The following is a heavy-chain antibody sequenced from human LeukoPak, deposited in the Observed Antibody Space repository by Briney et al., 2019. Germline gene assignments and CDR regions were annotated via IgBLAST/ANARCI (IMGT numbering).Heavy chain of an antibody. J-gene: IGHJ6*02. CDR1: DFTLSDYY. D-gene: IGHD6-13*01. CDR2: ISNSGSDI. Sequence: PGGSLRLSCAASDFTLSDYYMTWIRQAPGKGLEWLSYISNSGSDIYSADSVKGRFTISRDNAKNSLYLQMNSLGAEDTAVYYCARSYRATAGIVDVWGQGTTVTVSS. CDR3: ARSYRATAGIVDV. V-gene: IGHV3-11*01.